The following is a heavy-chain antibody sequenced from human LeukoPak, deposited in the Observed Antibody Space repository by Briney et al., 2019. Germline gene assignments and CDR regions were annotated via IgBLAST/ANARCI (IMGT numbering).Heavy chain of an antibody. Sequence: ASVKVSCKASGYTFTSYAMHWVRQAPGQRLEWMGWINAGNGNTKYSQKFQGRVTITRDTSASTAYMELSSLRSEDTAVYYCARGDLVVVAATPWGQGTLVTVSS. J-gene: IGHJ5*02. CDR3: ARGDLVVVAATP. CDR1: GYTFTSYA. V-gene: IGHV1-3*01. CDR2: INAGNGNT. D-gene: IGHD2-15*01.